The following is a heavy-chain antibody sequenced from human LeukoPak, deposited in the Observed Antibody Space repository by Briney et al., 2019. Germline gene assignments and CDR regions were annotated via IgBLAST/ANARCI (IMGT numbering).Heavy chain of an antibody. V-gene: IGHV4-30-2*01. J-gene: IGHJ5*02. CDR1: GGSISSGGYS. Sequence: SQTLSLTCAVSGGSISSGGYSWSWIRQPPGRGLEWIGYIYHSGSTYYNPSLKSRVTISVDRSKNQFSLKLSSVTAADTAVYYCARVGSSWYLGAWGQGTLVTVSS. CDR2: IYHSGST. D-gene: IGHD6-13*01. CDR3: ARVGSSWYLGA.